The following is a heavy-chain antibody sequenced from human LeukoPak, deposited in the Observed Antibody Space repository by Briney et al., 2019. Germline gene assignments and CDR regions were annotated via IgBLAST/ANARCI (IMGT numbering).Heavy chain of an antibody. J-gene: IGHJ4*02. CDR2: ISSSGSNI. CDR3: ARRYPHGSGSYFLDY. V-gene: IGHV3-48*03. CDR1: GFTFSSYE. Sequence: GGSLRLSCAASGFTFSSYEMNWVRQAPGKGLEWVSYISSSGSNIYYADSVKGRLTISRDNAKNSLYLQMKSPRAEDTAVYYCARRYPHGSGSYFLDYWGPGTLVTVSS. D-gene: IGHD3-10*01.